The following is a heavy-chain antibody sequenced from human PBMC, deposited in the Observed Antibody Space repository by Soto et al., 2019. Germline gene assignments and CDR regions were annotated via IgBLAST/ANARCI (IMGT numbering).Heavy chain of an antibody. CDR2: IYYRGST. Sequence: TPSLTCTVSCGSIRRFYWSRIREPPGKGLEWIGYIYYRGSTNYNPSLKSRVTISVDMSKNQFSLKLNSVTAADTAVYYCARHDCSGGSCANWFDPWGQGALVTVSS. CDR3: ARHDCSGGSCANWFDP. V-gene: IGHV4-59*08. CDR1: CGSIRRFY. D-gene: IGHD2-15*01. J-gene: IGHJ5*02.